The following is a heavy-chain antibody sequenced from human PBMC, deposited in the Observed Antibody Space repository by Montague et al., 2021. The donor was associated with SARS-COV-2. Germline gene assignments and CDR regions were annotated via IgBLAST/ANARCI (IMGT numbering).Heavy chain of an antibody. D-gene: IGHD6-6*01. CDR2: INHSGST. V-gene: IGHV4-34*01. CDR3: ARGGIAARRHYFDY. J-gene: IGHJ4*02. CDR1: GGSFSNYY. Sequence: SETLSLTCAVYGGSFSNYYWTWIRQPPGKGLEWIGEINHSGSTNYNPSLKSRVTISVDTSKNQFSLKLSSVTAADTAVYSCARGGIAARRHYFDYWAQGPRVTV.